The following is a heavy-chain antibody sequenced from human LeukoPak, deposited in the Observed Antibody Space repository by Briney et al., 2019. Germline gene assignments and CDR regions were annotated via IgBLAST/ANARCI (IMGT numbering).Heavy chain of an antibody. Sequence: SETLSLTCTVSGGSISSYYWSWIRQPPGKGLEWIGYVYYSGSTTYNPSLTSRVTISVDTSKNRFSLRLSSVTAADTAVYYCARGGYSYGSLVVFDYWGQGALVTVSS. V-gene: IGHV4-59*01. D-gene: IGHD5-18*01. CDR1: GGSISSYY. CDR3: ARGGYSYGSLVVFDY. CDR2: VYYSGST. J-gene: IGHJ4*02.